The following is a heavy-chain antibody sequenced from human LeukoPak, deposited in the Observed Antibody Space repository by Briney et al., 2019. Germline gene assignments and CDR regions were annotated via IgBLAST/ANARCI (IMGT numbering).Heavy chain of an antibody. CDR2: ISYDGSNK. V-gene: IGHV3-30*04. D-gene: IGHD3-10*01. Sequence: GGSLRLSCAASGFTFSSYAMHWVRQAPGKGLEWVAVISYDGSNKYYADSVKGRFTISRDISKNTLYLQMNSLRAEDTAVYYCARLPGYYYGPGSSVYWGQGTLVTVSS. CDR3: ARLPGYYYGPGSSVY. J-gene: IGHJ4*02. CDR1: GFTFSSYA.